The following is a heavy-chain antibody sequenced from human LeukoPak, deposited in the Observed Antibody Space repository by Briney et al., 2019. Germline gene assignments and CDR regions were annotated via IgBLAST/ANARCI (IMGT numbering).Heavy chain of an antibody. CDR2: ISYDGSNK. J-gene: IGHJ4*02. CDR3: ARGGSAVYGGNSYYFDY. V-gene: IGHV3-30-3*01. Sequence: GRSLRLSCVASGFIFSSYAMHWVRQAPGKGLEWVAIISYDGSNKYYADSVKGRFTISRDNSKNTLYLQMNSLRAEDTAVYYCARGGSAVYGGNSYYFDYWGQGTLVTVSS. CDR1: GFIFSSYA. D-gene: IGHD4-23*01.